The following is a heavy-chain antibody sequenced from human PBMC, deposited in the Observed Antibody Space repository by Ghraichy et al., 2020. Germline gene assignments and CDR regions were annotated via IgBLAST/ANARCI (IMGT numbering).Heavy chain of an antibody. Sequence: SETLSLTCTVSGGSISSSSYYWGWIRQPPGKGLEWIGSTYYSGSTYYNPSLKSRVTISVDTSKNQFSLKLSSVTAADTAVYYCARDWGYCSSTSCHFDYWGQGTLVTVSS. CDR1: GGSISSSSYY. D-gene: IGHD2-2*01. CDR3: ARDWGYCSSTSCHFDY. J-gene: IGHJ4*02. V-gene: IGHV4-39*01. CDR2: TYYSGST.